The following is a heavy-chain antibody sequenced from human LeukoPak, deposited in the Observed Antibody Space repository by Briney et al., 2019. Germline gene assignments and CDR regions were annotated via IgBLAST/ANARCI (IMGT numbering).Heavy chain of an antibody. CDR3: ARSLDYYDSSGYYVYYYYGMDV. CDR1: GGSISSYY. V-gene: IGHV4-59*01. D-gene: IGHD3-22*01. J-gene: IGHJ6*02. CDR2: IYYSGST. Sequence: SETLSLTCTASGGSISSYYWSWIRQPPGKGLEWIGYIYYSGSTNYSPSLKSRVTISVDTSKNQFSLKLSSVTAADTAVYYCARSLDYYDSSGYYVYYYYGMDVWGQGTTVTVSS.